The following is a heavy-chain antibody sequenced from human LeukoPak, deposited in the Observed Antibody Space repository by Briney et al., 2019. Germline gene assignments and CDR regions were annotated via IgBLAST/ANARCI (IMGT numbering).Heavy chain of an antibody. V-gene: IGHV5-10-1*01. CDR1: GYSFANYW. J-gene: IGHJ4*02. D-gene: IGHD4-11*01. Sequence: GESLQISCKGSGYSFANYWISWVRQMPGKGLEWMGRIDPSDSYTNYSPSFQGHVTISADRSISTAYLQWSSLKASDTAMYYCARHPTVASSIDYWGQGTLVTVSS. CDR2: IDPSDSYT. CDR3: ARHPTVASSIDY.